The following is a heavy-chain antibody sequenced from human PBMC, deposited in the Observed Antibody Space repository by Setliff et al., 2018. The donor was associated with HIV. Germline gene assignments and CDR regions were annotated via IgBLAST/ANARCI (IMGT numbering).Heavy chain of an antibody. V-gene: IGHV3-23*01. CDR1: GFTFSDYY. CDR2: ISGSGGRT. Sequence: GGSLRLSCAASGFTFSDYYMSWVRQAPGKGLEWVSVISGSGGRTKYADSVQGRFTISRDNSKNTLYLQMNSLRAEDTAVYYCAKGADPGTSGHYAPYYFDCWGQGTLVTVSS. CDR3: AKGADPGTSGHYAPYYFDC. D-gene: IGHD3-22*01. J-gene: IGHJ4*02.